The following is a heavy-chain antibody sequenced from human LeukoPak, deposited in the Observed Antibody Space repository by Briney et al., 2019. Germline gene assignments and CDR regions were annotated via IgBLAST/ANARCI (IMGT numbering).Heavy chain of an antibody. CDR3: ARDSFDRSYFPFDY. CDR2: ISAYNGNT. D-gene: IGHD1-26*01. V-gene: IGHV1-18*01. CDR1: GYTFISYD. J-gene: IGHJ4*02. Sequence: GASVKVSCKASGYTFISYDISWMRQAPGQGLEWMGWISAYNGNTNYAQKLQGRVTMTTDTSTSTAYMELRSLRSDDTAVYYCARDSFDRSYFPFDYWGQGTLVTVSS.